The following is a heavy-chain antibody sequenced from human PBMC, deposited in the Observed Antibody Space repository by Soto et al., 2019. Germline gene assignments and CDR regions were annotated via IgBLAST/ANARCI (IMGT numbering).Heavy chain of an antibody. Sequence: QVQLQESGPGLVKPSETLSLICTVSGGSIDTYYLNWIRQSPGKGLEWIGYRHDSGSTNSNPSLKSRVTMSLDTSKIQFSLKLSSVTAADTAVYYCAKDGSSGTSFDYWRAATLVTVSS. CDR3: AKDGSSGTSFDY. V-gene: IGHV4-59*01. J-gene: IGHJ4*02. D-gene: IGHD1-26*01. CDR2: RHDSGST. CDR1: GGSIDTYY.